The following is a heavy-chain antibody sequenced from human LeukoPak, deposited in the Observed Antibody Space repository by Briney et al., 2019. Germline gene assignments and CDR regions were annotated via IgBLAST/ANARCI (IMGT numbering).Heavy chain of an antibody. V-gene: IGHV1-2*02. CDR2: INPNSGGT. J-gene: IGHJ4*02. D-gene: IGHD1-26*01. CDR1: GHTFTDYY. Sequence: ASVKVSCKASGHTFTDYYMHWVRQAPGQGLEWMGWINPNSGGTNFAQKFQGRVTMTRDASISTAYMELSRRRSDDTAVYYCARDQTDIVGAEAFDYWGQGTLVTVSS. CDR3: ARDQTDIVGAEAFDY.